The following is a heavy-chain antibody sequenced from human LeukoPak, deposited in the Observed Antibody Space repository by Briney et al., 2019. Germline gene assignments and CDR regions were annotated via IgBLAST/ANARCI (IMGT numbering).Heavy chain of an antibody. CDR2: ISAYNGNT. D-gene: IGHD3-9*01. J-gene: IGHJ4*02. CDR3: AREDFDWLLDY. Sequence: GASVKVSCKASGYTFTGYYMHWVRQAPGQGLEWMGWISAYNGNTSYAQKLQGRVTMTTDTSTSTAYMELRSLRSDDTAVYYCAREDFDWLLDYWGQGTLVTVSS. CDR1: GYTFTGYY. V-gene: IGHV1-18*04.